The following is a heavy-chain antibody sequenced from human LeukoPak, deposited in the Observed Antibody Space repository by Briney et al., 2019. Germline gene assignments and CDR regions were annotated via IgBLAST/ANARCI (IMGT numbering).Heavy chain of an antibody. V-gene: IGHV1-8*01. D-gene: IGHD5-24*01. Sequence: ASVKVSCKXSGYTFTSYDINWVRQATGQGLEWMGWMNPNSGNTGYAQKFQGRVTMTRNTSISTAYMELSSLRSEDTAVYYCARGDWRWLQSDYWGQGTLVTVSS. CDR2: MNPNSGNT. CDR3: ARGDWRWLQSDY. CDR1: GYTFTSYD. J-gene: IGHJ4*02.